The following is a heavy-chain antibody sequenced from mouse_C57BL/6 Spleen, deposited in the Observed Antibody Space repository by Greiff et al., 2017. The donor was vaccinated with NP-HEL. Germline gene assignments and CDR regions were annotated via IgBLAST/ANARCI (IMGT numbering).Heavy chain of an antibody. CDR1: GFTFSDYG. V-gene: IGHV5-17*01. J-gene: IGHJ2*01. CDR3: ARSRNYYGSSYIDY. D-gene: IGHD1-1*01. CDR2: ISSGSSTI. Sequence: EVQRVESGGGLVKPGGSLKLSCAASGFTFSDYGMHWVRQAPEKGLEWVAYISSGSSTIYYADTVKGRFTISRDNAKNTLFLQMTSLRSEDTAMYYCARSRNYYGSSYIDYWGQGTTLTVSS.